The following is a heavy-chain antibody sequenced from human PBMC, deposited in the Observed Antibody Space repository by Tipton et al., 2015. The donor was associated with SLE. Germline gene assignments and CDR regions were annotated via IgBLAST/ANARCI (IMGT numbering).Heavy chain of an antibody. CDR1: GGSISSSNW. CDR3: ARDDPDGDGGGIPGDY. Sequence: TLSLTCAVSGGSISSSNWWSWVRQPPGKGLEWIGEIYHTGTTNYNPSLKSRVTISLDTSRKQFSLSLNSVTAADTAVYFCARDDPDGDGGGIPGDYWGQGTLVTVSS. V-gene: IGHV4-4*01. J-gene: IGHJ4*02. D-gene: IGHD4-17*01. CDR2: IYHTGTT.